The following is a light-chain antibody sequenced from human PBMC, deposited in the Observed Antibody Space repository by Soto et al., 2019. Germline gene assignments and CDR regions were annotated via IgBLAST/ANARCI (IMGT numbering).Light chain of an antibody. CDR3: LQYYNLYT. Sequence: DIVTTQSPDSLAVSLGERATINCKSSQNILYSSNNKTSLAWYQPKPGQPPKLLISSASTRTSGVPDRFSGCASGTDVTLTISSLQAEEVAVYYCLQYYNLYTFGHGIKLE. CDR2: SAS. J-gene: IGKJ2*01. CDR1: QNILYSSNNKTS. V-gene: IGKV4-1*01.